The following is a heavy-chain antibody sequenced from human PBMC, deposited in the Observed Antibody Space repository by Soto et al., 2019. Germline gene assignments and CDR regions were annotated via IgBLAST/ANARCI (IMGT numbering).Heavy chain of an antibody. CDR1: GYTLTELS. Sequence: ASVKVSCKVSGYTLTELSMHWVRQAPGKGLEWMGGFDPEDGETIYAQKFQGRVTMTEDTSTDTAYMELSSLRSEDTAVYYCATDPSRYSSRWYAYWGQGTLVTVSS. D-gene: IGHD6-13*01. V-gene: IGHV1-24*01. CDR2: FDPEDGET. J-gene: IGHJ4*02. CDR3: ATDPSRYSSRWYAY.